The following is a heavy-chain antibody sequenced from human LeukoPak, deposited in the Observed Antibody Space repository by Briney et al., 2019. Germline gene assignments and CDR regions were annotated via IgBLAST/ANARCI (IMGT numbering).Heavy chain of an antibody. V-gene: IGHV1-69*13. D-gene: IGHD4-23*01. Sequence: SVKVSCKASGGTFSSYAISWVRQAPGQGLEWMGGIIPIFGTANYAQKFQGRVTITADESTSTAYMELSSLRSEDTAVYYCASGGNSGPYFDYWGQGTLVTVSS. CDR2: IIPIFGTA. CDR3: ASGGNSGPYFDY. J-gene: IGHJ4*02. CDR1: GGTFSSYA.